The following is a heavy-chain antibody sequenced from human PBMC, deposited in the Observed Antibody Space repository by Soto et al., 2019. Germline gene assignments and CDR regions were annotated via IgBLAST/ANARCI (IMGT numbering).Heavy chain of an antibody. CDR2: ISYDGSNK. CDR3: ARDPDSSGYYVFDY. CDR1: GFTFGSYA. J-gene: IGHJ4*02. Sequence: PGGSLRLSCAASGFTFGSYAMHWVRQAPGKGLEWVAVISYDGSNKYYADSVKGRFTISRDNSKNTLYLQMNSLRAEDTAVYYCARDPDSSGYYVFDYWGQGTLVNVSS. V-gene: IGHV3-30-3*01. D-gene: IGHD3-22*01.